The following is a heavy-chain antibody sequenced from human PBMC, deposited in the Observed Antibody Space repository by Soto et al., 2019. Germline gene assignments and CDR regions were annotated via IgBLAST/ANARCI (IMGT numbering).Heavy chain of an antibody. J-gene: IGHJ6*02. Sequence: GGSLRLSCAASGFTFSSYWMHWVRQAPGKGLVWVSRINSDGSSTSYADSVKGRFTISRDNAKNTLYLQMNSLRAEDTAVYYCARGPPITIFGVVTPYYYYGMDVWGQGTTVTVSS. CDR3: ARGPPITIFGVVTPYYYYGMDV. V-gene: IGHV3-74*01. CDR2: INSDGSST. CDR1: GFTFSSYW. D-gene: IGHD3-3*01.